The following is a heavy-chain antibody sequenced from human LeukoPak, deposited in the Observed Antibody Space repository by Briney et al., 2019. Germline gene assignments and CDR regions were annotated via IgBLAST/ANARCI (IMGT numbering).Heavy chain of an antibody. CDR2: INPSGGST. J-gene: IGHJ4*02. Sequence: VASVKVSCKASGYTFTSYCMHWVRQAPGQGLEWMGIINPSGGSTSYAQKFQGRVTMTRDTSTSTVYMELSSLRSEDTAVYCCARSTARAMIYGLPLEGEGGFDYWGQGTLVTVSS. V-gene: IGHV1-46*01. CDR3: ARSTARAMIYGLPLEGEGGFDY. CDR1: GYTFTSYC. D-gene: IGHD3-22*01.